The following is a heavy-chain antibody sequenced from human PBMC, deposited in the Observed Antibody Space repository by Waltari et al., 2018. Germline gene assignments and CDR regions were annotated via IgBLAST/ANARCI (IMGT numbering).Heavy chain of an antibody. D-gene: IGHD5-18*01. CDR3: TREGFSYGYWFDP. CDR2: IRSKAYGGTT. V-gene: IGHV3-49*03. Sequence: GDYAMSWFRQAPGKGLEWVGFIRSKAYGGTTEYAASVKGRFTISRDDSKSIAYLQMNSLKTEDTAVYYCTREGFSYGYWFDPWGQGTLVTVSS. CDR1: GDYA. J-gene: IGHJ5*02.